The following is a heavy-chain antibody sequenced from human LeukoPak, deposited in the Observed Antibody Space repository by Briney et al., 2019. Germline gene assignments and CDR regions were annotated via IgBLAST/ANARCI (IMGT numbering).Heavy chain of an antibody. CDR1: GYTFTGYY. V-gene: IGHV1-2*02. Sequence: ASVKVSCKASGYTFTGYYMHWVRQAPGQGLEWMGWINPNSGGTNYARKFQGRVTMTRDTSISTAYMELSRLRSDDTAVYYCARGAERGYSGYDLDYWGQGTLVTVSS. D-gene: IGHD5-12*01. CDR3: ARGAERGYSGYDLDY. J-gene: IGHJ4*02. CDR2: INPNSGGT.